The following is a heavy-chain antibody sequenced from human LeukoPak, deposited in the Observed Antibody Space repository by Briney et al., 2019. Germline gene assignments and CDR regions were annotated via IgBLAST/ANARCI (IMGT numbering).Heavy chain of an antibody. CDR1: GYIFTSYG. J-gene: IGHJ4*02. Sequence: GASVKVSCKASGYIFTSYGISWVRQAPGQGLEWMGWINPNSGGTNYAQKFQGRVTMTRDTSITTAYMELTSLRSDDTAVYYCARDLVYSVSGTYYNVGRVFNYWGQGTLVTVSS. V-gene: IGHV1-2*02. CDR3: ARDLVYSVSGTYYNVGRVFNY. CDR2: INPNSGGT. D-gene: IGHD3-10*01.